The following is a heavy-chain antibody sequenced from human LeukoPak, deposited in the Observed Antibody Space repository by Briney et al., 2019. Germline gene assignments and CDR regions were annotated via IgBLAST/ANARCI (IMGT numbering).Heavy chain of an antibody. D-gene: IGHD5-12*01. J-gene: IGHJ4*02. CDR3: ARGPSGYHNT. V-gene: IGHV3-23*01. CDR2: FSGSGGST. CDR1: GFTFSRFA. Sequence: GGSLRLSCAASGFTFSRFAMSWVRQAPGKGLEWVSGFSGSGGSTYYADSVKGRFTISRDNSKNTLYLQMNSLRAEDTAVYYCARGPSGYHNTGGQGTLVTVSS.